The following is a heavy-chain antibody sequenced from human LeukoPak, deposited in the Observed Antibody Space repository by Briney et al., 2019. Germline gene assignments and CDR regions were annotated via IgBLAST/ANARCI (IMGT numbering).Heavy chain of an antibody. CDR3: AGGSSTTSYYFDY. J-gene: IGHJ4*02. Sequence: GGSLRLSCAASGFSITKYRMNWVPQAPGKGLEWVSSISSYSAHIYYADSVQGRFTISRDNAKSSFFLELNSLRAEDTAVYYCAGGSSTTSYYFDYWGQGTVVTVSS. CDR2: ISSYSAHI. D-gene: IGHD6-13*01. CDR1: GFSITKYR. V-gene: IGHV3-21*01.